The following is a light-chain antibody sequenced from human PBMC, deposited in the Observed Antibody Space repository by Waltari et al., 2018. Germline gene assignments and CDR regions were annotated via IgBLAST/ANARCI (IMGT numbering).Light chain of an antibody. CDR3: LQYSNFPVT. V-gene: IGKV1-5*03. J-gene: IGKJ1*01. CDR1: QSIGVS. CDR2: KAS. Sequence: DIQMTQSPSTLSASVGDRVVIPCRASQSIGVSLAWYQQKPGKAPKLLIHKASSLQGGVTSRFSGGGSGTVFTLTLSSLQPDDSASYFCLQYSNFPVTFGQGTKVDIK.